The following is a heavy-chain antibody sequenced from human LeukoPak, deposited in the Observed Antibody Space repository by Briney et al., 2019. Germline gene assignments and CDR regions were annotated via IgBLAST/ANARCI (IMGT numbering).Heavy chain of an antibody. CDR1: GFTFSSYG. D-gene: IGHD4-17*01. J-gene: IGHJ4*02. Sequence: PGGSLRLSCAASGFTFSSYGMSWVRQAPGKGLEWVSAISGSGGSTYYADSVKGRFTISRDNSKNTLYLQMNSLRAEDTAVYYCAKPQPSTVTLHYFDYWGQGTLVTVSS. V-gene: IGHV3-23*01. CDR2: ISGSGGST. CDR3: AKPQPSTVTLHYFDY.